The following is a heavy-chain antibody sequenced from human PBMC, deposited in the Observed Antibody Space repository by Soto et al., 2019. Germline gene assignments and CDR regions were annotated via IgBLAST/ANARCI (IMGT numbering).Heavy chain of an antibody. Sequence: SETLSLTCTVSGGSISSGGYSWSWIRQPPGKGLEWIGYIYHSGSTYYNPSLKSRVTISVDTSKNQFSLKLSSVTAADTAVYYCAKGGSGSYSNAFDIWGQGTMVTVSS. D-gene: IGHD3-10*01. J-gene: IGHJ3*02. CDR2: IYHSGST. CDR3: AKGGSGSYSNAFDI. CDR1: GGSISSGGYS. V-gene: IGHV4-30-2*01.